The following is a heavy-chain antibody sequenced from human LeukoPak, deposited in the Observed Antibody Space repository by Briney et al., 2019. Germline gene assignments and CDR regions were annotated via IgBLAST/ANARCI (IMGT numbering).Heavy chain of an antibody. Sequence: ASVKVSCKASGYTFTSYYMHWVRQAPGQGLEWMGIINPSGGSTSYAQKFQGRVTMTRDTSTSTVYMELSSLRSEDTAVYYCARGGGGLWFGEFELFDIWGQGTMVTVSS. CDR2: INPSGGST. J-gene: IGHJ3*02. CDR1: GYTFTSYY. V-gene: IGHV1-46*01. CDR3: ARGGGGLWFGEFELFDI. D-gene: IGHD3-10*01.